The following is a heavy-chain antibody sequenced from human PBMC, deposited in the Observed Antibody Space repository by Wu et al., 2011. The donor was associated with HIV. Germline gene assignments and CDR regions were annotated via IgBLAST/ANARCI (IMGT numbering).Heavy chain of an antibody. J-gene: IGHJ5*02. D-gene: IGHD3-22*01. Sequence: QVQLVQSGAEVKKPGASVKVSCKASGYTFTSYDINWVRQATGQGLEWMGWMNPNSGNTDYAQKFQGRVTMTRNTSMSTAYMELSSLRSEDTAVYYCARRYYDRSGYSSWGQGTLVTVSP. CDR2: MNPNSGNT. CDR1: GYTFTSYD. V-gene: IGHV1-8*02. CDR3: ARRYYDRSGYSS.